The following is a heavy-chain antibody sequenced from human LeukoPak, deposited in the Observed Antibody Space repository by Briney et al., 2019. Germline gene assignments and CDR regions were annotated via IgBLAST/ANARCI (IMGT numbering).Heavy chain of an antibody. D-gene: IGHD3-22*01. V-gene: IGHV3-48*04. CDR2: ISGGSTSI. CDR1: GFTFSTYS. CDR3: ARTYYYDSSGYYYVAGFDH. Sequence: PGGSLRLSCAASGFTFSTYSMNWVRQAPGKGLEWVSYISGGSTSIYYADSVKGRFTTSRDNAKNSLYLEMNSLRAEDTAVYFCARTYYYDSSGYYYVAGFDHWGQGTLVTVSS. J-gene: IGHJ4*02.